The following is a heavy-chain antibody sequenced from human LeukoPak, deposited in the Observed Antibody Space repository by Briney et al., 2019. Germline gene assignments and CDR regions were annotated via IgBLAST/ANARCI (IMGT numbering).Heavy chain of an antibody. D-gene: IGHD3-22*01. CDR1: GYTFTSYG. J-gene: IGHJ3*02. V-gene: IGHV1-18*01. CDR2: ISAYNGNT. CDR3: ARDRGGDDSSGYRAFDI. Sequence: GASVKVSCKASGYTFTSYGISWVRQAPGQGLEWMGWISAYNGNTNYAQKLQGRVTMTTDTSTSTAYMELRSLRSDDTAVYYCARDRGGDDSSGYRAFDIWGQGTMVTVSS.